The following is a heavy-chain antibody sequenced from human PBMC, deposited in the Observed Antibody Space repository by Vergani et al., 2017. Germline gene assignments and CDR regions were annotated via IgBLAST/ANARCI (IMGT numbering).Heavy chain of an antibody. CDR1: GFTFDDYA. J-gene: IGHJ4*02. Sequence: EVQLVESGGGLVQPGRSLRLSCAASGFTFDDYAMHWVRQAPGKGLEWVSGISWNSGSIGYADSVKGRFTISRYNAKNSLYLQMNSLRAEDTALYYCAKDSNYYDSSGYPDYWGQGTLVTVSS. D-gene: IGHD3-22*01. CDR3: AKDSNYYDSSGYPDY. V-gene: IGHV3-9*01. CDR2: ISWNSGSI.